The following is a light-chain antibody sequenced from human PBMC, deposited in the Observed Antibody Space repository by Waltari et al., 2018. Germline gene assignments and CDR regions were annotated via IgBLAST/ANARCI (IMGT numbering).Light chain of an antibody. Sequence: DIQITQSPSTLPASVGDRVTIACRASQTINTWLAWSQQKPGKAPNRLIYRTSTLESGVPSRFSGSGSETELTHTISSLQPDVFATNYRQQAWTFGQGTKVEIK. J-gene: IGKJ1*01. CDR2: RTS. V-gene: IGKV1-5*03. CDR1: QTINTW. CDR3: QQAWT.